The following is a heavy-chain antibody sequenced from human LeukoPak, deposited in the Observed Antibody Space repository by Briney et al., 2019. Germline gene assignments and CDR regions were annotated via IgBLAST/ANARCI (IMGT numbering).Heavy chain of an antibody. CDR3: ARDVNGDYYFDY. Sequence: ASVKVSCKASGNTFTSYAMHWVRQAPGQRLEWMGWINAGNGNTKYSQKFQGRVTITRDTSASTAYMELSSLRSEDTAVYYCARDVNGDYYFDYWGQGTLVTVSS. CDR1: GNTFTSYA. CDR2: INAGNGNT. D-gene: IGHD4-17*01. V-gene: IGHV1-3*01. J-gene: IGHJ4*02.